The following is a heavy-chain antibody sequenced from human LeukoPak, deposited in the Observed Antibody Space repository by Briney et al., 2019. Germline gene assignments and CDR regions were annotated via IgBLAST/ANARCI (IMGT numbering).Heavy chain of an antibody. D-gene: IGHD6-13*01. J-gene: IGHJ5*02. CDR3: AKDILRGRATVNNWFDP. CDR2: ISGSGGST. CDR1: GFTFSSYA. Sequence: GGSLRLSCAASGFTFSSYAMSWVRQAPGKGLEWVSAISGSGGSTYYADSVKGRFTISRDNSKNTLYLQMNSLRAEDTAVYYCAKDILRGRATVNNWFDPWGQGTLVTVSS. V-gene: IGHV3-23*01.